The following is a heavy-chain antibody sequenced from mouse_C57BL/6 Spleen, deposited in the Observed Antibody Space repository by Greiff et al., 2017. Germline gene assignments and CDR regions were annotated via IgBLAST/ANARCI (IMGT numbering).Heavy chain of an antibody. Sequence: VQLQESGAELVRPGTSVKVSCKASGYAFTNYLIEWVKQRPGQGLEWIGVINPGSGGTNYNEKFKGKANLTADKSSITAYMQLSSLTSEDSAVYFCARYYYGSSYHARDYWGQGTSVTVSS. V-gene: IGHV1-54*01. CDR1: GYAFTNYL. J-gene: IGHJ4*01. D-gene: IGHD1-1*01. CDR2: INPGSGGT. CDR3: ARYYYGSSYHARDY.